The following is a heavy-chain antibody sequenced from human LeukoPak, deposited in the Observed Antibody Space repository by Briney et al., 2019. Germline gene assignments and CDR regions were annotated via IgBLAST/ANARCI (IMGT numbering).Heavy chain of an antibody. D-gene: IGHD1-14*01. CDR2: FFFSGST. CDR1: GGSISTSSYY. J-gene: IGHJ4*02. CDR3: TRHLGRSGDY. V-gene: IGHV4-39*01. Sequence: SETLSLTCTVSGGSISTSSYYWGWIRQPPGKGLEWIGSFFFSGSTYYNPSLKSRVTISVDTSKNQFSLKLSSVTAADTAVYYCTRHLGRSGDYWGQGTLVTVSS.